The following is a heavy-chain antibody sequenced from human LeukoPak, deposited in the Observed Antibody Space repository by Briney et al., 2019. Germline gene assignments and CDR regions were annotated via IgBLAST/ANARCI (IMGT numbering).Heavy chain of an antibody. D-gene: IGHD5-12*01. CDR2: ISYDGSKT. J-gene: IGHJ4*02. CDR3: ARDYGGSFDY. CDR1: GFTSSDFP. V-gene: IGHV3-30*04. Sequence: GGSLRLSCAASGFTSSDFPMHWVRQAPGKGLEWVAVISYDGSKTYYGDSVKGRFTISRDNSNNTVLLQMNSLRPEDTSMYYCARDYGGSFDYWGQGSSVTVSS.